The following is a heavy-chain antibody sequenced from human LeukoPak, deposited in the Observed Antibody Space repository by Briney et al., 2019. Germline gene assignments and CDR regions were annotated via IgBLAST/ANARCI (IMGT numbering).Heavy chain of an antibody. V-gene: IGHV4-38-2*02. Sequence: SETLSLTCTVSGYSISSGYYWGWIRPPPGKGLEWIESIYHSGSTYYNSSLKSRVTISVDTSKTHFSLKLSSVTAADTAVYYCARPYSSSWSFNYWGQGTLVTVSS. J-gene: IGHJ4*02. D-gene: IGHD6-13*01. CDR2: IYHSGST. CDR3: ARPYSSSWSFNY. CDR1: GYSISSGYY.